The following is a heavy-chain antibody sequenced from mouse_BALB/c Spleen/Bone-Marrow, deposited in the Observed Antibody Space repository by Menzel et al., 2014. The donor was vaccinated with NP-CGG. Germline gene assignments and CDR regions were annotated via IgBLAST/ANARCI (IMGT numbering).Heavy chain of an antibody. CDR1: GYTFTSYW. CDR2: IDPSDSDT. Sequence: QVQLKQSGAELVKPGAPVKLSCKASGYTFTSYWMNWVKQRPGRGLEWIGRIDPSDSDTHYNQKFKDKATLTVDKSSSTAYIQLSSLTSEDSAVYYCARALGDGYYYAMDYWGQGTSVTVSS. D-gene: IGHD2-3*01. J-gene: IGHJ4*01. CDR3: ARALGDGYYYAMDY. V-gene: IGHV1-69*02.